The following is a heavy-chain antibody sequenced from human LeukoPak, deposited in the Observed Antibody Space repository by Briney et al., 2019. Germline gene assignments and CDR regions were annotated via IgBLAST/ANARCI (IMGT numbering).Heavy chain of an antibody. CDR2: VHLDGRT. CDR1: GGSVSSTNW. Sequence: PSETLSLTCGVSGGSVSSTNWWTWIRQPPGKGLEWIGEVHLDGRTNFNPPLKSRLTMSVDLSENHVSLKLTSVTAADTAVYYCAREGGFYRPLDYSGQGTLVTVSS. D-gene: IGHD6-25*01. V-gene: IGHV4-4*02. J-gene: IGHJ4*02. CDR3: AREGGFYRPLDY.